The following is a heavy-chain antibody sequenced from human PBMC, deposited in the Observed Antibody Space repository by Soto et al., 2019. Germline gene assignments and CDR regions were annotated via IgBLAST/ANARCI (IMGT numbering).Heavy chain of an antibody. CDR3: AHYVSASPAGWFDP. D-gene: IGHD3-10*01. Sequence: QITLKESGPTLVKPTQTLTLTCSFSGLSLSTSGEAVGWIRQPPGKALEWLALIYWDYGKLFNPILKTRLTITEDTSKNQVDLTLTNMDPVDTATYSCAHYVSASPAGWFDPWGQGILVTVSS. CDR2: IYWDYGK. J-gene: IGHJ5*02. CDR1: GLSLSTSGEA. V-gene: IGHV2-5*02.